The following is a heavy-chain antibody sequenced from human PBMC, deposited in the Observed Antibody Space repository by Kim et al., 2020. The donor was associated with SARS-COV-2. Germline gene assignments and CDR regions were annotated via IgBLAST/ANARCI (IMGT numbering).Heavy chain of an antibody. CDR1: GFTFSSYG. CDR3: AKLHYYDSSGYGSPFDY. J-gene: IGHJ4*02. Sequence: GGSLRLSCAASGFTFSSYGMHWVRQAPGKGLEWVAVISYDGSNKYYADSVKGRFTISRDNSKNTLYLQMNSLRAEDTAVYYCAKLHYYDSSGYGSPFDYWGQGTLVTVSS. CDR2: ISYDGSNK. V-gene: IGHV3-30*18. D-gene: IGHD3-22*01.